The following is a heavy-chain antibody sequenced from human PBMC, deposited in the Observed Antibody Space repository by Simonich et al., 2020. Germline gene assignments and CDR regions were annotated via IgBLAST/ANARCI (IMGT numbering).Heavy chain of an antibody. D-gene: IGHD6-13*01. CDR2: IYQRGGT. CDR1: GYSNSSGYY. Sequence: QVQLQESGPGLVKPSETLSLTCAVSGYSNSSGYYWGWIRKPPGKGLEWIGSIYQRGGTYSNPSRKSRVTISVDTSKNQFSLKLSSVTAADTAVYYCARVGYSNYYYYGMDVWGQGTTVTVSS. CDR3: ARVGYSNYYYYGMDV. J-gene: IGHJ6*02. V-gene: IGHV4-38-2*01.